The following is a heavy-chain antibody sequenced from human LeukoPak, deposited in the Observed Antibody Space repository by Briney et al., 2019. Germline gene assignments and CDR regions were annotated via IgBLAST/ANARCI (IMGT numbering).Heavy chain of an antibody. CDR2: ISGSGGST. D-gene: IGHD3-22*01. CDR1: GFTFSSYA. V-gene: IGHV3-23*01. CDR3: GKDGITMIVVVISYFDY. J-gene: IGHJ4*02. Sequence: GGSLRLSCAASGFTFSSYAMSWVRQAPGKGLEWVSAISGSGGSTYYADSVKGRFTISRDNSKNTLYLQMNSLRAEDTAVYYCGKDGITMIVVVISYFDYWGQGTLVTVSS.